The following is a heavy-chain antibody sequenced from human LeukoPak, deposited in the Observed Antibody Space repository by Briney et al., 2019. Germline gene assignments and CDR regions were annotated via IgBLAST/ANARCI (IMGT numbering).Heavy chain of an antibody. D-gene: IGHD4-17*01. V-gene: IGHV1-8*01. CDR3: ARSRSGDYGDDP. CDR1: GYTFTSYD. CDR2: MNPNSGNT. Sequence: ASVKVSCKASGYTFTSYDINWARQATGQGLEWMGWMNPNSGNTGYAQKFQGRVTMTRNTSISTAYMELSSLRSEDTPVYYCARSRSGDYGDDPWGQGTLVTVSS. J-gene: IGHJ5*02.